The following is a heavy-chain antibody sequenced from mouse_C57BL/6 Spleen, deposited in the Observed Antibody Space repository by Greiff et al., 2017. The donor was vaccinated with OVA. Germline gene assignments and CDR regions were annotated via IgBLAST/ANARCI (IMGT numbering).Heavy chain of an antibody. CDR3: ARGGGYSSYYAMDY. D-gene: IGHD2-5*01. J-gene: IGHJ4*01. CDR2: ISNGGGST. CDR1: GFTFSDYY. V-gene: IGHV5-12*01. Sequence: EVHLVESGGGLVQPGGSLKLSCAASGFTFSDYYMYWVRQTPEKRLEWVAYISNGGGSTYYPDTVKGRFTISRDNAKNTLYLQMSRLKSEDTAMYYCARGGGYSSYYAMDYWGQGTSVTVSS.